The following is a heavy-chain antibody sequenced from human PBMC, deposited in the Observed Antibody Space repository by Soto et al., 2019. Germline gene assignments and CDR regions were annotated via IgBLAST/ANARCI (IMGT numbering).Heavy chain of an antibody. CDR2: TRNKANSYTT. D-gene: IGHD3-22*01. CDR3: ARHPGNSSGRYYFDY. CDR1: GFTFSDHY. V-gene: IGHV3-72*01. J-gene: IGHJ4*02. Sequence: EVQLVESGGGLVQPGGSLRLSCAASGFTFSDHYMDWVRQAPGKGLEWVGRTRNKANSYTTEYAASVKGRFTISRDDSKNSLYLKMNSLKTEDTAVYYCARHPGNSSGRYYFDYWGQGTLVTVSS.